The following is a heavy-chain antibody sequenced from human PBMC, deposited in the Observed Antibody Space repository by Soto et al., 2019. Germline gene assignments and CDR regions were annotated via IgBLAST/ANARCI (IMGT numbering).Heavy chain of an antibody. Sequence: GGSLRLSCAASGFSFSTYGMHWVRQAPGKGLEWVAVISYDGSNKYYADSVKGRFTISRDNSKNTLYLQMNSLRAEDTAVYYCAKWGYDYVWGSYRPNYYYYGMDVWGQGTTVTVSS. CDR2: ISYDGSNK. J-gene: IGHJ6*02. CDR3: AKWGYDYVWGSYRPNYYYYGMDV. CDR1: GFSFSTYG. V-gene: IGHV3-30*18. D-gene: IGHD3-16*02.